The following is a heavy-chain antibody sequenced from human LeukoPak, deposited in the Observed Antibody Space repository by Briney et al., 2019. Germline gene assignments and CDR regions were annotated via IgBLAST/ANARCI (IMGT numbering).Heavy chain of an antibody. V-gene: IGHV3-23*01. CDR2: ISGSGGSS. J-gene: IGHJ4*02. Sequence: GGSLRLSCVASGFTFSNYDMTWVRQAPGKGLEWVSSISGSGGSSYYADSVKGRFAISRDNSKNTLYLQMNSLRVEDTAVYYCAKVSKPDWGQGTLVTVSS. D-gene: IGHD1-14*01. CDR1: GFTFSNYD. CDR3: AKVSKPD.